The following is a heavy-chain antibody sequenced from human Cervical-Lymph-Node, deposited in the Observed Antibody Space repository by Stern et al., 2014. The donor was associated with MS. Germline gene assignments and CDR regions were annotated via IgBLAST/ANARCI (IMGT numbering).Heavy chain of an antibody. CDR3: ARDGGGSYWGKWFDP. J-gene: IGHJ5*02. V-gene: IGHV4-31*03. D-gene: IGHD1-26*01. CDR2: IYYSGRT. CDR1: GGSISSGGYY. Sequence: QVQLQESGPGLVKPSQTLSLTCTVSGGSISSGGYYWSWIRPHPGKGLEWIGYIYYSGRTYYNPSLKSRVTISVDTSKNQFSLKLSSVTAADTAVYYCARDGGGSYWGKWFDPWGQGTLVTVSS.